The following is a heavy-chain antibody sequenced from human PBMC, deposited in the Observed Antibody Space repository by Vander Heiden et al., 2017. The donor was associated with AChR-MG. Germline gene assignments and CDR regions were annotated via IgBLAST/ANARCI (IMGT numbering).Heavy chain of an antibody. CDR1: SETFSGFY. CDR3: ARSLTRYFEWPYYFDY. D-gene: IGHD3-9*01. V-gene: IGHV4-34*02. J-gene: IGHJ4*02. Sequence: QVQLQQRGAGLLRPSETLSLSCSVNSETFSGFYWSWIRQPPGKGLEWIGEINQIGNMNFNPSLKSRLTMSADASKSQFSLNVSSVTAADTAIYYCARSLTRYFEWPYYFDYWSQGILVTVSS. CDR2: INQIGNM.